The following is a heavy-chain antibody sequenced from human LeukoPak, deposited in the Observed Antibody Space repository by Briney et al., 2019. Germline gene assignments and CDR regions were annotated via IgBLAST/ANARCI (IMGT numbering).Heavy chain of an antibody. CDR1: GFTLSSYA. Sequence: GGSLRLSCAASGFTLSSYAMSWVRQAPGKGVEWVSAISDTGNTYHADSVKGRFTISRDSSKNTLFLQMNRLRPEDAAVYYCAKAPVTTCRGAFCYPFDYWGLGTLVTVSS. CDR2: ISDTGNT. CDR3: AKAPVTTCRGAFCYPFDY. D-gene: IGHD2-15*01. V-gene: IGHV3-23*01. J-gene: IGHJ4*02.